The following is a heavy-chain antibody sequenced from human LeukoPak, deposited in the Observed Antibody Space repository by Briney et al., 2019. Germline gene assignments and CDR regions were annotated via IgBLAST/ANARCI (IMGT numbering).Heavy chain of an antibody. CDR3: ARGYFFDY. Sequence: SETLSLTCTVSGGSISSGSYYWSWIRQPAGKGLEWTGRIYTSGSTNYNPSLKSRVTISVDTSKNQFSLKLSSVTAADTAVYYCARGYFFDYWGQGTLVTVSS. CDR2: IYTSGST. J-gene: IGHJ4*02. V-gene: IGHV4-61*02. CDR1: GGSISSGSYY.